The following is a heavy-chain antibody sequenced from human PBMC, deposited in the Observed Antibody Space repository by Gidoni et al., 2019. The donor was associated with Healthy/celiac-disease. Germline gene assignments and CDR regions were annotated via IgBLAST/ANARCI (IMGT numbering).Heavy chain of an antibody. Sequence: VQLVESGGGVVPPARSLRLSSAASGSTFSSYAMRWVRQAPGKGLEGVAVISYDGSNKYYADSVKGRFTIARDNAKNTLYLQMNSLRAEDTAVYYCARDKGGYSGYDYHYYYYGMDVWGQGTTVTVSS. CDR2: ISYDGSNK. CDR1: GSTFSSYA. J-gene: IGHJ6*02. CDR3: ARDKGGYSGYDYHYYYYGMDV. V-gene: IGHV3-30-3*01. D-gene: IGHD5-12*01.